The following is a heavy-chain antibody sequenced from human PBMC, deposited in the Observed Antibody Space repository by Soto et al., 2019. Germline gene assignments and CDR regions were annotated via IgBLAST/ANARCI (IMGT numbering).Heavy chain of an antibody. V-gene: IGHV3-48*01. CDR2: ISSGGYTI. J-gene: IGHJ4*02. D-gene: IGHD3-3*01. Sequence: PGGSLRLSCEASGFTFSSYSFNWVRQAPGQGLEWVSFISSGGYTIYHADSLEGRFSISRDDAKNSVYLQMSGLRMDDTAVYYCVRSRREWFGVVRPSDVWGRGTMVTVYS. CDR1: GFTFSSYS. CDR3: VRSRREWFGVVRPSDV.